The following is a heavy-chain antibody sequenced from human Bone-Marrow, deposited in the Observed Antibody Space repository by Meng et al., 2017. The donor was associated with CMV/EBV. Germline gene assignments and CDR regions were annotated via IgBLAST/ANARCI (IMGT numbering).Heavy chain of an antibody. CDR2: IKQDGSEK. CDR1: GFTFSSYS. J-gene: IGHJ5*02. V-gene: IGHV3-7*01. CDR3: ASSRWFDP. Sequence: GGSLRLSCAASGFTFSSYSMNWVRQAPGKGLEWVANIKQDGSEKYYVDSVKGRFTISRDNAKNSLYLQMNSLRAEDTAVYYCASSRWFDPWGQGTLVTVSS.